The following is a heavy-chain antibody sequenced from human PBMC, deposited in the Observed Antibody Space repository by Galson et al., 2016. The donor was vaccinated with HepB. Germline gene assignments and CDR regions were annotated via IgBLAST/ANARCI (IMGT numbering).Heavy chain of an antibody. Sequence: SVKVSCKASGDTFSSYAISWVRQASGQGLEWMGGVIPIFAKAKYALKFQGRVTITADKSTNTAFMELSSLRSEDTAVYYCAGANVVWSGYRDAGTSRWFGSWGQGTLVTVSS. V-gene: IGHV1-69*06. J-gene: IGHJ5*01. D-gene: IGHD3-3*01. CDR1: GDTFSSYA. CDR2: VIPIFAKA. CDR3: AGANVVWSGYRDAGTSRWFGS.